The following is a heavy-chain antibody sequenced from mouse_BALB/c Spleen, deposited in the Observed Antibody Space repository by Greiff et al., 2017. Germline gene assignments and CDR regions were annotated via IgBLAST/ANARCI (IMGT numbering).Heavy chain of an antibody. V-gene: IGHV1S29*02. J-gene: IGHJ3*01. Sequence: EVKLQESGPELVKPGASVKISCKASGYTFTDYNMHWVKQSHGKSLEWIGYIYPYNGGTGYNQKFKSKATLTVDKSSNTAYMQLSSLTSEDSAVYYCARPKDSSGHVGFAYWGQGTLVTVSA. CDR3: ARPKDSSGHVGFAY. CDR2: IYPYNGGT. CDR1: GYTFTDYN. D-gene: IGHD3-2*01.